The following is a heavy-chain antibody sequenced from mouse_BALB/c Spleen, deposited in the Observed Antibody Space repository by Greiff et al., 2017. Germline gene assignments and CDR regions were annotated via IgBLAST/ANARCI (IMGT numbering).Heavy chain of an antibody. Sequence: EVKLVESGGGLVQPGGSRKLSCAASGFTFSDYGMAWVRQAPGKGPEWVAFISNLAYSIYYADTVTGRFTISRENAKNTLYLEMSSLRSEDTAMYYCARGGATVVATRFDYWGQGTTLTVSS. D-gene: IGHD1-1*01. CDR1: GFTFSDYG. CDR3: ARGGATVVATRFDY. CDR2: ISNLAYSI. J-gene: IGHJ2*01. V-gene: IGHV5-15*02.